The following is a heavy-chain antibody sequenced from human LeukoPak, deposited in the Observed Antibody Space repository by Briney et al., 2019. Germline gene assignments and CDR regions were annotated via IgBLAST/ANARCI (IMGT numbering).Heavy chain of an antibody. Sequence: PSETLSLTCAVYGGSFSGYYWSWIRQPPGKGLEWIGEINHSGSTNYNPSLKSRVTISVDTSKNQFSPKLSSVTAADTAVYYCARGTIAAAGIISGYYGMDVWGQGTTVTVSS. CDR1: GGSFSGYY. J-gene: IGHJ6*02. CDR3: ARGTIAAAGIISGYYGMDV. D-gene: IGHD6-13*01. CDR2: INHSGST. V-gene: IGHV4-34*01.